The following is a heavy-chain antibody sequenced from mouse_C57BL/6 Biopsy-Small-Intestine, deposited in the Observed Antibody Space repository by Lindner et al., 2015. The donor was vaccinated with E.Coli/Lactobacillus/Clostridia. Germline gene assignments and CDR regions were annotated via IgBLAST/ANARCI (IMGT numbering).Heavy chain of an antibody. Sequence: SVKVSCKASGNSLSNYVITWVRQAPRQGLEWMGRIIPMLGIGDYSQKFQGRVTITADKSTSTAYMEFNNLRSDDTAVYYCAISVAARPSSMDVWGQGTTVTVSS. J-gene: IGHJ1*01. D-gene: IGHD6-2*01. CDR1: GNSLSNYV. V-gene: IGHV1-74*01. CDR2: IIPMLGIG. CDR3: AISVAARPSSMDV.